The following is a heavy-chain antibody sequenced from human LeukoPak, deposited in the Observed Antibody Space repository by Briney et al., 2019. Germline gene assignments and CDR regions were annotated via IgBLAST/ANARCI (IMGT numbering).Heavy chain of an antibody. V-gene: IGHV3-48*03. D-gene: IGHD6-6*01. J-gene: IGHJ4*02. CDR2: ISSSGSTI. CDR1: GFTFSSYE. CDR3: ASLSSSSRGY. Sequence: PGGSLRLSCAASGFTFSSYEMNWVRQAPGRGLEWVSYISSSGSTIYYADSVKGRFTISGDNAKNSLYLQMNSLRAEDTAVYYCASLSSSSRGYWGQGTLVTVSS.